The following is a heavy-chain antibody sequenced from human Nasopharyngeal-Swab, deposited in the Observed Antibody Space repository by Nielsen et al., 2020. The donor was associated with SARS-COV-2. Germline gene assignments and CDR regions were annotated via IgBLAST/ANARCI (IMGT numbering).Heavy chain of an antibody. CDR2: IIPIFGTA. Sequence: SVKVPCKASGGTFSSYAISWVRQAPGQGLEWMGGIIPIFGTANYAQKFQGRVTITADESTSTAYMELSSLRSEDTAVYYCARDRRTVVTPIFAFDIWGQGTMVTVSS. J-gene: IGHJ3*02. CDR3: ARDRRTVVTPIFAFDI. CDR1: GGTFSSYA. D-gene: IGHD4-23*01. V-gene: IGHV1-69*13.